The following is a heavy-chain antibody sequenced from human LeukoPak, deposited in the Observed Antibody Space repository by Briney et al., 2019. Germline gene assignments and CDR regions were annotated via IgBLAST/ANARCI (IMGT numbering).Heavy chain of an antibody. Sequence: GGSLRLSCGASGFSLSMSGMHWVRQAPGKGLEWVSYIRYSSSLMYYVDSVKGRFTVSRDNSKNSFFLQMNSLRGEDTAVYYRARGYEYSTFYWGQGTPVTVSS. V-gene: IGHV3-48*01. CDR3: ARGYEYSTFY. J-gene: IGHJ4*02. D-gene: IGHD2/OR15-2a*01. CDR1: GFSLSMSG. CDR2: IRYSSSLM.